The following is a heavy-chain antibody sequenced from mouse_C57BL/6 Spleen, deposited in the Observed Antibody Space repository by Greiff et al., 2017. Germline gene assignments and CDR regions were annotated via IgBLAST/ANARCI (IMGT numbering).Heavy chain of an antibody. V-gene: IGHV3-6*01. CDR2: ISYDGSN. J-gene: IGHJ4*01. CDR3: ARKSNYGAMDY. Sequence: EVKLQESGPGLVKPSQSLSLTCSVTGYSITSGYYWNWIRQFPGNKLEWMGYISYDGSNNYNPSFKNRISITRDTSKNQFFLKLNSVTTEDTATYYCARKSNYGAMDYWGQGTSVTVSS. CDR1: GYSITSGYY. D-gene: IGHD2-5*01.